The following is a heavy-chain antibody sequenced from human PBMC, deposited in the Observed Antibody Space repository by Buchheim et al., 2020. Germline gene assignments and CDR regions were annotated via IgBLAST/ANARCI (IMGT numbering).Heavy chain of an antibody. D-gene: IGHD6-6*01. J-gene: IGHJ5*01. CDR3: AKRRRYSSSSVDS. Sequence: EVQVSESGGGLIQPGGSLRLSCAASGFTFSAYAMSWVRQAPGKGLEWVSGISGSGATTYYADSVKGRFTISRDNSKTTLHPQMNSLRAEDTAVYYCAKRRRYSSSSVDSWGQGTL. CDR1: GFTFSAYA. V-gene: IGHV3-23*01. CDR2: ISGSGATT.